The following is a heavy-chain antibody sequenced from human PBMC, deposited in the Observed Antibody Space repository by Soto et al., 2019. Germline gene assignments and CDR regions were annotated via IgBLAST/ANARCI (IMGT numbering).Heavy chain of an antibody. CDR2: IYYSGST. D-gene: IGHD2-2*01. CDR1: GGSISSYY. V-gene: IGHV4-59*08. J-gene: IGHJ4*02. CDR3: ARQGDVVVPAAFDY. Sequence: SETLSLTCTVSGGSISSYYWSWIRQPPGKGLEWIGYIYYSGSTNYNPSLKSRVTISVDTSKNQFSLKLSSVTAADTAVYYCARQGDVVVPAAFDYWGQGTLVTVSS.